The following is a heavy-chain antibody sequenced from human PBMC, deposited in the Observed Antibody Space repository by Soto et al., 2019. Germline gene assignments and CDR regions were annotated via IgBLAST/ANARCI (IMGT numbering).Heavy chain of an antibody. CDR2: LSHDGSKK. CDR3: TKDLIGYCGGSSCNIFQS. V-gene: IGHV3-30*18. D-gene: IGHD2-15*01. J-gene: IGHJ4*02. Sequence: QVQLIESGGGVVQPGRSLRLSCAASGFIFNSYDMHWVRQAPGKGLEWVAFLSHDGSKKFYADSFKGRITISRDNFNNTVYLQVHSLTTVPSASQYCTKDLIGYCGGSSCNIFQSWGQGTLVTVSS. CDR1: GFIFNSYD.